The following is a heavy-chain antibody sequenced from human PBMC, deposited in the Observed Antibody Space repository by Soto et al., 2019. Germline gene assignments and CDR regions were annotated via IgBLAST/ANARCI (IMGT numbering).Heavy chain of an antibody. J-gene: IGHJ6*02. V-gene: IGHV1-69*06. Sequence: ASLKVSCKASGGTFSSYAISWVRQAPGQGLEWMGGIIPIFGTANYAQKFQGRVTITADKSTSTAYMELSSLRSEDTAVYYCAREPYRNLSITMVRGVIIPHGMDVWGQGTTVTVS. CDR2: IIPIFGTA. CDR1: GGTFSSYA. CDR3: AREPYRNLSITMVRGVIIPHGMDV. D-gene: IGHD3-10*01.